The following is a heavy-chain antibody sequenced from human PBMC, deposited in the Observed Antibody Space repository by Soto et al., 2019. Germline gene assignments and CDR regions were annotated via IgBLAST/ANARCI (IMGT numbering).Heavy chain of an antibody. Sequence: ASVKVSCKASGGTFSSYAISWVRQAPGQGLEWMGGIIPIFGTANYAQKFQGRVTITADESTSTAYMELSSLRSEDTAVYYCARKGIAARPAYYYYGMDVWGQGTTVTVSS. D-gene: IGHD6-6*01. J-gene: IGHJ6*02. CDR3: ARKGIAARPAYYYYGMDV. V-gene: IGHV1-69*13. CDR1: GGTFSSYA. CDR2: IIPIFGTA.